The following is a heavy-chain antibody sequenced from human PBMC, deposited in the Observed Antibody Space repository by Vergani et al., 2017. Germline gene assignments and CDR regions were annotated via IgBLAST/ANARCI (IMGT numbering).Heavy chain of an antibody. D-gene: IGHD5-24*01. V-gene: IGHV5-51*03. CDR2: INPIDSKI. CDR1: ESSFISNE. J-gene: IGHJ4*02. CDR3: ASRRTLQREFDI. Sequence: EVQLVQSGAEVKKPGESLKISCKYSESSFISNEIAWVRQMSGKGLQWMGNINPIDSKIAYSPSFQGQAIMSLDKSITTAYLQWNSLKASDTAMYYCASRRTLQREFDIWGQGTLVTVSS.